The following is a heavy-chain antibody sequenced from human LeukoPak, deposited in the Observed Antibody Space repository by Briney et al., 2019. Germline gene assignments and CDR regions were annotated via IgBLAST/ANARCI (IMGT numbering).Heavy chain of an antibody. J-gene: IGHJ4*02. CDR2: IYYSGST. Sequence: TSETLSLTCTVSGXSISSYYWSWIRQPPGKGLEWIGYIYYSGSTNYNPSLKSRVTISVDTSKNQFSLKLSSVTAADTAVYYCARSLDGYCSSTSCTMFDYWGQGTLVTVSS. V-gene: IGHV4-59*01. CDR3: ARSLDGYCSSTSCTMFDY. CDR1: GXSISSYY. D-gene: IGHD2-2*03.